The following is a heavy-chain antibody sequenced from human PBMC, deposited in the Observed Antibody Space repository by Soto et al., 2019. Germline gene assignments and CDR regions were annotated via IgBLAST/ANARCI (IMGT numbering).Heavy chain of an antibody. Sequence: ASVKVACKASGYTFTSYGISWVRRAPGQGLEWMGWISAYNGNTNYAQKLQGRVTMTTDTSTSTAYMELRSLRSDDTAVYYCAKDSSSWYGLPDYFDYWGQGTLVTVSS. CDR3: AKDSSSWYGLPDYFDY. V-gene: IGHV1-18*01. J-gene: IGHJ4*02. D-gene: IGHD6-13*01. CDR2: ISAYNGNT. CDR1: GYTFTSYG.